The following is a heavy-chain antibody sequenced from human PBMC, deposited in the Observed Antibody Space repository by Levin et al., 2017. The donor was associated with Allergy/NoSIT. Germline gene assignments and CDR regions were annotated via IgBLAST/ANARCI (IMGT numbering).Heavy chain of an antibody. V-gene: IGHV3-21*06. CDR1: TFLFSDYT. CDR3: AGVGKMLPSGSLYHNAMDA. J-gene: IGHJ6*02. D-gene: IGHD2-15*01. CDR2: ISRRSSYI. Sequence: NAGGSLRLSCAASTFLFSDYTMNWVRQAPGKGLEWVASISRRSSYIYYADSVKGRFTISRDNAKNSGGVQMNSLRGEDTAISYCAGVGKMLPSGSLYHNAMDAWGQGTTVSVSS.